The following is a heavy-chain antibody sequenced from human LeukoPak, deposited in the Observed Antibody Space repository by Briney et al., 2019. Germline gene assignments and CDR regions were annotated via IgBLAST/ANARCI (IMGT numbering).Heavy chain of an antibody. D-gene: IGHD2-21*01. CDR1: GFTFSSSS. V-gene: IGHV3-7*01. CDR3: ARHMAPSS. J-gene: IGHJ5*02. CDR2: IKENGIDK. Sequence: GGSLRLSCAASGFTFSSSSMTWVRQAPGKGLEWVAHIKENGIDKYYVDSVKGRFTISRDNARNSLYLQMNSLRAEDTAAYYCARHMAPSSWGQGTLVTVSS.